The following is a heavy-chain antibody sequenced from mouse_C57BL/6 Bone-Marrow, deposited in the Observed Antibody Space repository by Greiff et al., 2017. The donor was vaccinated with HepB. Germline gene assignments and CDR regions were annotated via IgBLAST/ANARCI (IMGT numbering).Heavy chain of an antibody. CDR1: GFSLTSYG. J-gene: IGHJ4*01. D-gene: IGHD2-5*01. Sequence: QVQLKQSGPGLVQPSQCLSITCTVSGFSLTSYGVHWVRQSPGKGLEWLGVIWRGGSTDYNAAFMSRLSITKDNSKSQVVFKMNSLQADDTAIDYCAKRSYSNYYAMDYWGQGTSVTVSS. CDR2: IWRGGST. V-gene: IGHV2-5*01. CDR3: AKRSYSNYYAMDY.